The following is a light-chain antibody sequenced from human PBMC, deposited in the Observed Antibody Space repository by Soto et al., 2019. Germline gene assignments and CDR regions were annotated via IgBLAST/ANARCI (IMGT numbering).Light chain of an antibody. V-gene: IGLV2-8*01. J-gene: IGLJ1*01. CDR3: TSYAGGNNV. CDR1: SSDVGGYND. Sequence: QSALTQPPSASGSPGQSVTISCTGTSSDVGGYNDVSWYQQHPGKVPKLMVYEVNKRPSGVPDRLSGSKSGNTASLTVSGLQAEDEADYYCTSYAGGNNVFGTGTKLTVL. CDR2: EVN.